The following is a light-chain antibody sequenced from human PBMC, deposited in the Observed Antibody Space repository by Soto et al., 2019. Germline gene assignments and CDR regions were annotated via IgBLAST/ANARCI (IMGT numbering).Light chain of an antibody. CDR2: DVS. CDR1: SSDVGGYNY. V-gene: IGLV2-14*01. CDR3: SAYTSSSTSYVV. Sequence: QSVLTQPASVSGSPGQSITISCTGTSSDVGGYNYVSWYQQHPGKAPKLMIYDVSNRPSGVSNRFSGSKSGNTASLTISGLQADDEADYYCSAYTSSSTSYVVFGGGTKLTVL. J-gene: IGLJ2*01.